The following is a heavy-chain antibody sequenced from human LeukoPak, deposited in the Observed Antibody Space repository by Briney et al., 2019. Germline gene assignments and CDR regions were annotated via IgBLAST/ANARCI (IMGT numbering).Heavy chain of an antibody. D-gene: IGHD3-10*01. CDR3: ARVPGWFGYHDY. V-gene: IGHV4-39*07. J-gene: IGHJ4*02. CDR2: IYYSGST. CDR1: GGSISSSSYY. Sequence: TSETLSLTCTVSGGSISSSSYYWGWIRQPPGKGLEWIGSIYYSGSTYYNPSLKSRVTISVDTSKNQFSLKLSSVTAADTAVYYCARVPGWFGYHDYWGQGTLVTVSS.